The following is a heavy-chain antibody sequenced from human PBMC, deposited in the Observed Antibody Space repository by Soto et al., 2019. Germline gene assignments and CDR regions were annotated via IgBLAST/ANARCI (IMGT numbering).Heavy chain of an antibody. CDR1: GGSISSSSYY. D-gene: IGHD6-19*01. J-gene: IGHJ6*02. V-gene: IGHV4-39*01. Sequence: QLQLQESGPGLVKPSETLSLTCTVSGGSISSSSYYWGWIRQPPGKGLERIGSIYYSGSTYYNPSLKSRVTISVDTSKNQFSLKLSSVTAADTAVYYCARISGYSSGWPHLYYYYGMDVWGQGTTVTVSS. CDR2: IYYSGST. CDR3: ARISGYSSGWPHLYYYYGMDV.